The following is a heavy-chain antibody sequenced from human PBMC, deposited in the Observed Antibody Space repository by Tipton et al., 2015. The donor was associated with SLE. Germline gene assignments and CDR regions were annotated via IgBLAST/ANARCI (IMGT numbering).Heavy chain of an antibody. D-gene: IGHD3-10*01. J-gene: IGHJ4*02. Sequence: SLRLSCAASGFTFSSYWMGWVRQAPGKGLEWVANIKQDGSEKYYVDSVKGRFTISRDNAKNSLYLQMNSLRAEDTAVYYCARAYGSGSYDYWGQGTLVTVSS. CDR2: IKQDGSEK. CDR1: GFTFSSYW. CDR3: ARAYGSGSYDY. V-gene: IGHV3-7*01.